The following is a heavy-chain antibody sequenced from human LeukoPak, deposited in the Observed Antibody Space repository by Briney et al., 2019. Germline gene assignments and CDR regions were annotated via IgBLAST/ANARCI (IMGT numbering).Heavy chain of an antibody. CDR3: ARSIVGATADY. CDR1: GYTLTSYY. J-gene: IGHJ4*02. D-gene: IGHD1-26*01. CDR2: IIPIFGTA. V-gene: IGHV1-69*06. Sequence: SVKVSCKASGYTLTSYYMHWVRQAPGQGLEWMGGIIPIFGTANYAQKFQGRVTITADKSTSTAYMELSSLRSEDTAVYYCARSIVGATADYWGQGTLVTVSS.